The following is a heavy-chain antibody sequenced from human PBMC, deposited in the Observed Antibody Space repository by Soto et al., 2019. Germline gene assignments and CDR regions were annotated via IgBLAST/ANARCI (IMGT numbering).Heavy chain of an antibody. D-gene: IGHD3-22*01. CDR3: VRGGNPYHYATSGPGTFDK. J-gene: IGHJ4*02. V-gene: IGHV4-30-4*01. CDR1: GDSVSGGDSY. Sequence: QVQLQESGPGLVKPSQTLSLTCTVSGDSVSGGDSYWSWIRQPPGKALEWIGYTSFSGYTSYTPSLKSRVTISVDMSKSQFSLRLTSVTAVDTAIYYCVRGGNPYHYATSGPGTFDKWGQGTLVSVSS. CDR2: TSFSGYT.